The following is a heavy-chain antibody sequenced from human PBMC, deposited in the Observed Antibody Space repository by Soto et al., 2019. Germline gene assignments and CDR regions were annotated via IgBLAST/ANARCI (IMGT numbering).Heavy chain of an antibody. J-gene: IGHJ6*02. D-gene: IGHD3-3*01. Sequence: PGGSLRLSCAASGFTFSDYYMSWIRQAPGKGLEWVSYISSSGSTIYYADSVKGRFTISRGNAKNSLYLQMNSLRAEDTAVYYCARDQDFWSIYGMDVWGQGTTVTVSS. CDR2: ISSSGSTI. V-gene: IGHV3-11*01. CDR1: GFTFSDYY. CDR3: ARDQDFWSIYGMDV.